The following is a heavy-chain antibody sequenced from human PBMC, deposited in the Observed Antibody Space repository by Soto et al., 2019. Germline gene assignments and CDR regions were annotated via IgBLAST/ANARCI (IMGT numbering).Heavy chain of an antibody. Sequence: SETLSLTCAVYGGSFSGYYWSWIRQPPGKGLEWIGEINHSGSTNYNPSLKSRVTISVDTSKNQFSLKLSSVTAADTAVYYCARKGPAAIRGTANWGQGTLVTVPS. D-gene: IGHD2-2*01. V-gene: IGHV4-34*01. J-gene: IGHJ4*02. CDR3: ARKGPAAIRGTAN. CDR1: GGSFSGYY. CDR2: INHSGST.